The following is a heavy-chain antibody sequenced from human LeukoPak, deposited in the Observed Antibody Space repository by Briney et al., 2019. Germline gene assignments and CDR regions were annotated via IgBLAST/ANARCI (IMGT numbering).Heavy chain of an antibody. CDR3: ARVYETNGYLY. CDR1: GFTFSDYW. CDR2: IRQDGNEK. V-gene: IGHV3-7*01. J-gene: IGHJ4*02. D-gene: IGHD3-22*01. Sequence: PGGSLRLSCAASGFTFSDYWMSWVRQAPGKGPEWVANIRQDGNEKYCVDSVKGRFTISRDNAKNTVYLQMNSLRVEDTAVYYCARVYETNGYLYWGQGSLVTVSS.